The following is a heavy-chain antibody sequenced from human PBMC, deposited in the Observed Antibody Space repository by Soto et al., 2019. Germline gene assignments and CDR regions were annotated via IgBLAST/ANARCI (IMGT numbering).Heavy chain of an antibody. CDR3: ARDPRNIAVAGDIGIDT. V-gene: IGHV3-66*01. J-gene: IGHJ5*02. Sequence: EVQLVESGGGLVQPGGSLRLSCAASGFPVSSNYMTWVRQAPGKGLEWVSVLYSDGTRNYADFVKGRFSISRDNSKNTVYLEMNSLRDEDTAVYYCARDPRNIAVAGDIGIDTWGQGTLVTVSS. CDR2: LYSDGTR. D-gene: IGHD6-13*01. CDR1: GFPVSSNY.